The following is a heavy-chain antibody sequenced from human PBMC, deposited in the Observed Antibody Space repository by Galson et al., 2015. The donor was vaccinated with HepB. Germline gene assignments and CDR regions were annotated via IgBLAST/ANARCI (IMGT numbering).Heavy chain of an antibody. D-gene: IGHD1-26*01. CDR1: GFTFDAHA. V-gene: IGHV3-9*01. J-gene: IGHJ4*02. Sequence: SLRLSCAASGFTFDAHAMHWVRQAPGKGLEWVSGINWNSGSRGYADSVRGRFTISRDNANNSLYLQMNSLRPEDTAFYYCAKGGGLVGAIFDCWGQGALVIVSS. CDR3: AKGGGLVGAIFDC. CDR2: INWNSGSR.